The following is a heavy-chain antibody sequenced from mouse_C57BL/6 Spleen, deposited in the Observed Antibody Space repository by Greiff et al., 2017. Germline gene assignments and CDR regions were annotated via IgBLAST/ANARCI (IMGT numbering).Heavy chain of an antibody. J-gene: IGHJ2*01. Sequence: VQLQQSGAELVRPGASVTLSCKASGYTFTDYEMHWVKQTPVHGLEWIGAIDPETGGTAYNQKFKGKAILTAAKSSSTAYMELRSLTSEDSAVYYCTTYYCGSWGQGTTLTVSS. CDR3: TTYYCGS. CDR1: GYTFTDYE. CDR2: IDPETGGT. D-gene: IGHD1-1*01. V-gene: IGHV1-15*01.